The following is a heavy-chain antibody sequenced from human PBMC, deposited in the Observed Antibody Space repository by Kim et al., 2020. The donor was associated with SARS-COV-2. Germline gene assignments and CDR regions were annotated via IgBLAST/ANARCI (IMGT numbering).Heavy chain of an antibody. CDR3: ARLLELRSTGLTAFDI. CDR1: GGSISSYY. Sequence: SETLSLTCTVSGGSISSYYWSWIRQPPGKGLEWIGYIYYSGSTNYNPSLKSRVTISVDTSKNQFSLKLSSVTAADTAVYYCARLLELRSTGLTAFDIWGQGTMVTVSS. CDR2: IYYSGST. D-gene: IGHD1-7*01. J-gene: IGHJ3*02. V-gene: IGHV4-59*01.